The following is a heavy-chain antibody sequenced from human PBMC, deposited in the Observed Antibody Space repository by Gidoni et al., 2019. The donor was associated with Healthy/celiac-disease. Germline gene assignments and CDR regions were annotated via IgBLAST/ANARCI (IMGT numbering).Heavy chain of an antibody. J-gene: IGHJ4*02. CDR2: IFPILGIA. CDR1: GGTFSSYS. Sequence: QVQLVQSGAEVKNPGSSVKVSGKASGGTFSSYSISWVRQAPGQGLEWMGRIFPILGIANYAQKFQGRVTSTADKSTSTAYMELSSLRSDDTAVYYCARARDDSSGYLVNWGQGTLVTVSS. D-gene: IGHD3-22*01. CDR3: ARARDDSSGYLVN. V-gene: IGHV1-69*04.